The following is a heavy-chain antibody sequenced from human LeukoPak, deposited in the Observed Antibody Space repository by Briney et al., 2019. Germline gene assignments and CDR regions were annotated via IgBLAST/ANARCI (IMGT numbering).Heavy chain of an antibody. CDR2: ISGSGGST. J-gene: IGHJ6*02. Sequence: GGSLRLSCAASGFTFSSYAMRWVRQAPGKGLEWVSAISGSGGSTNCADSVKGRFTISRDNSKNTLYLQMNSLRAEDTAVYYCAKSSAAGSGSSYKYGMDVWGQGTTVTVSS. V-gene: IGHV3-23*01. D-gene: IGHD3-10*01. CDR3: AKSSAAGSGSSYKYGMDV. CDR1: GFTFSSYA.